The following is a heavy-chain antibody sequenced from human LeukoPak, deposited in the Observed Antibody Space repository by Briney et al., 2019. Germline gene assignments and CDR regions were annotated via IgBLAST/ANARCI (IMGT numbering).Heavy chain of an antibody. CDR1: GYTFTGYY. D-gene: IGHD6-19*01. J-gene: IGHJ2*01. V-gene: IGHV1-2*06. CDR3: ARGGRAGSVAGNWYFDL. Sequence: ASVKVSCKAPGYTFTGYYMHLVRQALGQGLEWMGRINPNSGGTNYAQKFQGRVTMTRDTSISTAYMELSRLRSDDTAVYYCARGGRAGSVAGNWYFDLWGRGTLVTVSS. CDR2: INPNSGGT.